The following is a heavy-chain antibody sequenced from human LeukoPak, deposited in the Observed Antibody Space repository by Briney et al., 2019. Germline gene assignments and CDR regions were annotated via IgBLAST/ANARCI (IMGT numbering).Heavy chain of an antibody. CDR1: GFTFSDYY. V-gene: IGHV3-11*04. CDR3: ARDYRDYDSSGYYFY. J-gene: IGHJ4*02. D-gene: IGHD3-22*01. Sequence: GGSLRLSCAASGFTFSDYYMSWIRQAPGKGLEWVSYISSSGSTIYYADSVKGRFTISRDDAKNSLYLQMNSLRAEDTAVYYCARDYRDYDSSGYYFYWGQGTLVTVSS. CDR2: ISSSGSTI.